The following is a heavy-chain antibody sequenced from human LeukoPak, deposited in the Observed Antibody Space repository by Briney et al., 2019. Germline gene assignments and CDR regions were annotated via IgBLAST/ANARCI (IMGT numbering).Heavy chain of an antibody. D-gene: IGHD2-15*01. CDR3: ARLGFCRGGNCLDDY. V-gene: IGHV4-59*08. J-gene: IGHJ4*02. CDR1: GGSIRPYY. Sequence: PSETLSLTCTVSGGSIRPYYWSWMRQPPGKGPEYVGYIFHTGGTNYNPSLGSRVTVSLDTSKNQFSLKLSSVTAADTAVYYCARLGFCRGGNCLDDYWGQGTLVTVSS. CDR2: IFHTGGT.